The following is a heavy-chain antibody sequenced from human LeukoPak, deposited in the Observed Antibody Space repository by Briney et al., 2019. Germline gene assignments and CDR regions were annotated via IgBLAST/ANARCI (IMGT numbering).Heavy chain of an antibody. D-gene: IGHD2-15*01. Sequence: GSSVKVSCKASGGTFSSYAISWVRQAPGQGLEWMGRIIPILGTPKYAQKFQGRVTITTDKSTSTAYMELSSLRSEDTAVYYCARESVVGGGYFDYWGQGTLVTVSS. V-gene: IGHV1-69*04. CDR1: GGTFSSYA. CDR3: ARESVVGGGYFDY. J-gene: IGHJ4*02. CDR2: IIPILGTP.